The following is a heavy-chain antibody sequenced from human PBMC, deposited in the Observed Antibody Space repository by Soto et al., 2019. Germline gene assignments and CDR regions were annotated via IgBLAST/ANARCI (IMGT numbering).Heavy chain of an antibody. V-gene: IGHV4-4*07. CDR2: IYPSGNT. CDR3: AREYSTSRELRLDS. D-gene: IGHD6-6*01. Sequence: QVQLQESGPGLVKPSETLSLTCTVSGGSISSHFWSWLRQPAGKGLEWIGRIYPSGNTNYYPSRKSRVTMSIDTSKTQFSLNLSSVTAADTAVYYCAREYSTSRELRLDSWGQGALFTVSS. CDR1: GGSISSHF. J-gene: IGHJ4*02.